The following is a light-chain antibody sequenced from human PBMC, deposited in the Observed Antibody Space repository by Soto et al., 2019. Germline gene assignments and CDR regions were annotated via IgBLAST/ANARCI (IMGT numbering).Light chain of an antibody. J-gene: IGKJ2*01. V-gene: IGKV1-39*01. CDR2: AAS. Sequence: DIQMTQSPSSLSASVGDRVTITCRASQSISSYLNWYQQKPGKAPKLLIYAASSLQSWVPSRLSGSGSGTDFTLTIISLQPEDFATYYCTQSYSTPYTFGQGTKLQIK. CDR3: TQSYSTPYT. CDR1: QSISSY.